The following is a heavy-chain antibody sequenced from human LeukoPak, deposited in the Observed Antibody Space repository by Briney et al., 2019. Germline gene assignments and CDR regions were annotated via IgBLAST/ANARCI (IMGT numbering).Heavy chain of an antibody. CDR3: VRDRGYCSGGTCYALWDY. CDR2: INQDGSDK. D-gene: IGHD2-15*01. J-gene: IGHJ4*02. V-gene: IGHV3-7*01. CDR1: GFTFSSHW. Sequence: PGGSLRLSCAASGFTFSSHWMTWVRQAPGKGLEWVAKINQDGSDKYYVDSVKGRFTIARDNAKNSLFLQMNSLRAEDTAMYYCVRDRGYCSGGTCYALWDYWGQGTLVTVSS.